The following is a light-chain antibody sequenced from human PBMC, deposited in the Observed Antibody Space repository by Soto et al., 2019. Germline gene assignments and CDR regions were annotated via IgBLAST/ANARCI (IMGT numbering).Light chain of an antibody. CDR3: QQYYTTPLT. Sequence: DIVMTQSPDSLAVYLGERATINFKSIQSVLSSSNNQNHLAWYQQKPGQSPRLLIYWASTRESGVPDRFSGGGSGTDFTLTISSLQAEDVAVYYCQQYYTTPLTFGGGTKVDI. CDR2: WAS. V-gene: IGKV4-1*01. J-gene: IGKJ4*01. CDR1: QSVLSSSNNQNH.